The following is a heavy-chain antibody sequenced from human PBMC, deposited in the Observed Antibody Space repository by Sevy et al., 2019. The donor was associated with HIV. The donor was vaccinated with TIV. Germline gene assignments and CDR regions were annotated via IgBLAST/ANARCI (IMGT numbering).Heavy chain of an antibody. Sequence: GGSLRLSCVVSGFSFSNYWMTWVRQAPGKGLEWVANIKPDGSVKSYVDSGKGGCTISRDNAKNSLSLQMNGLSAEDTAVYYCARDTNYFYVDVWGKGTTVTVSS. CDR2: IKPDGSVK. CDR3: ARDTNYFYVDV. D-gene: IGHD1-1*01. V-gene: IGHV3-7*01. J-gene: IGHJ6*03. CDR1: GFSFSNYW.